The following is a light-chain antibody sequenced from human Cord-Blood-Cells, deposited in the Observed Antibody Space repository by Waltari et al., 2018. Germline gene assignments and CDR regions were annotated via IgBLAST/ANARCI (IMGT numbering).Light chain of an antibody. CDR3: SSYAGSNVV. V-gene: IGLV2-8*01. CDR1: SSDVGGYNY. CDR2: EVS. Sequence: QSALTQPPSASGSPGQSVTISCTGTSSDVGGYNYVSWYQQHPGNAPKLMIYEVSKRPSGVPDRFSGSKSGNTASLTVSGLQAEDEADYYCSSYAGSNVVFGGG. J-gene: IGLJ2*01.